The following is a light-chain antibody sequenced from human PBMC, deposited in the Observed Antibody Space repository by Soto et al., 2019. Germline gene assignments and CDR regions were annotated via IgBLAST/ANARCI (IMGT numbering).Light chain of an antibody. Sequence: DIVLTQSPGTLSLSPGDRATFSCRASQSLSSNYLAWYQQKPGQGPRLLIYGASTRATDIPDRFRGSGSGTDFALTITRLEPADFAVYFCQQYDTFPRTFGQGTKVEIQ. J-gene: IGKJ1*01. V-gene: IGKV3-20*01. CDR3: QQYDTFPRT. CDR1: QSLSSNY. CDR2: GAS.